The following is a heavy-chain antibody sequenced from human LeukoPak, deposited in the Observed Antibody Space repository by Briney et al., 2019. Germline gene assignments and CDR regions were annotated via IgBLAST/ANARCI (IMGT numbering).Heavy chain of an antibody. V-gene: IGHV1-2*02. D-gene: IGHD2-15*01. CDR3: ARTVFLGGRLYYFDY. J-gene: IGHJ4*02. CDR2: INPNSGGT. CDR1: GYTFTGYY. Sequence: GASVKVSCKASGYTFTGYYIHWVRQAPGQGLEWMGWINPNSGGTNYAQKFQGRVTMTRDTSISTAYMELSRLRSDDTAVYYCARTVFLGGRLYYFDYWGQGTLVTVSS.